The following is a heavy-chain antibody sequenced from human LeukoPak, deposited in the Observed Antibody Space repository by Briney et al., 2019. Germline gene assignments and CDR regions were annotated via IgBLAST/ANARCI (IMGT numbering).Heavy chain of an antibody. CDR3: ARDASGYSYDAPIDY. V-gene: IGHV4-61*02. J-gene: IGHJ4*02. CDR1: GGSISSGRYY. CDR2: IYTSGST. Sequence: TSQTLSLTCTVSGGSISSGRYYWSWIRQPAGKGLEWIGRIYTSGSTNYNPSLKSRVTISVDTSKNQFSLKLSSVPAADTAVYYCARDASGYSYDAPIDYWGQGTLVSVSS. D-gene: IGHD5-18*01.